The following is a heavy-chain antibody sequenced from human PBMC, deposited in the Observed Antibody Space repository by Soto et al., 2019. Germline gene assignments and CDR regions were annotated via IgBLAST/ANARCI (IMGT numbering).Heavy chain of an antibody. D-gene: IGHD5-12*01. CDR2: IIPKLGSA. CDR1: GGGNLRDYR. Sequence: QVQLVQSGAEVQEPGSSVKVSCKASGGGNLRDYRITWVRRAPGQGLEWMGGIIPKLGSANYAQKFQGRVTITADESTNSVYMELRSLRSDDTAVYYCARGGEGYNFGAVYWGQGTPVTVSS. J-gene: IGHJ4*02. CDR3: ARGGEGYNFGAVY. V-gene: IGHV1-69*01.